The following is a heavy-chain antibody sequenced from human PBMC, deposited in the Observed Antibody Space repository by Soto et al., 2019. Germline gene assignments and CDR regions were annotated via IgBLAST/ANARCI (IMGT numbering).Heavy chain of an antibody. D-gene: IGHD1-26*01. CDR1: GFTFSDYW. Sequence: EVQLVESGGGLVQPGGSLRLSCAASGFTFSDYWMHWVRQAPGKGLVWVSRINSDGSTTNYADSVKGRFTISRDNAKNTLFLQMNSLRAEDTAVYYCARGGASRTFDYWGQGTLVTVSS. V-gene: IGHV3-74*01. CDR2: INSDGSTT. CDR3: ARGGASRTFDY. J-gene: IGHJ4*02.